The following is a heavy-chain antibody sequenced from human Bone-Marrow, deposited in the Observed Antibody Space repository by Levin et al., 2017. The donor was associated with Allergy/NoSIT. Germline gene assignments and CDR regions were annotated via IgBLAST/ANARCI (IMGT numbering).Heavy chain of an antibody. CDR2: IIPIFGTA. CDR1: GGTFSSYA. CDR3: ARHMVAAYFNKGVVSYFDY. Sequence: SVKVSCKASGGTFSSYAISWVRQAPGQGLEWMGGIIPIFGTANYAQKFQGRVTITADKSTSTAYMELSSLRSEDTAVYYCARHMVAAYFNKGVVSYFDYWGQGTLVTVSS. V-gene: IGHV1-69*06. J-gene: IGHJ4*02. D-gene: IGHD2-21*01.